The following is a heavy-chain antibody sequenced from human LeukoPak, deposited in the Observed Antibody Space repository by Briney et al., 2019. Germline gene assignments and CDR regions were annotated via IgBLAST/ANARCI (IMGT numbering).Heavy chain of an antibody. Sequence: GGSLRLSCAASGFTFSNYWMSWVRQAPGKGLEWVANIKQDGREKYYVDSVKGRFTISRDNAKNSLYLQMNSLRAEDTAVYYCARTSEAGDIVVVPAAIDYWGQGTLVTVSS. CDR1: GFTFSNYW. J-gene: IGHJ4*02. CDR2: IKQDGREK. D-gene: IGHD2-2*01. V-gene: IGHV3-7*03. CDR3: ARTSEAGDIVVVPAAIDY.